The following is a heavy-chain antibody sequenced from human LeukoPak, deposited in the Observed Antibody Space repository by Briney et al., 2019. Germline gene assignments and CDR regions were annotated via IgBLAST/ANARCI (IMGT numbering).Heavy chain of an antibody. V-gene: IGHV1-2*02. D-gene: IGHD6-6*01. J-gene: IGHJ4*02. CDR3: ARAVAAHYFDY. Sequence: EASVKVSCKASGYTFTGYYMHWVRQAPGQGLEWVGWINPNSGGTNYAQKFQGRVTMTRDTSISTAYMELSRLRSDDTAVYYCARAVAAHYFDYWGQGTLVTVSS. CDR2: INPNSGGT. CDR1: GYTFTGYY.